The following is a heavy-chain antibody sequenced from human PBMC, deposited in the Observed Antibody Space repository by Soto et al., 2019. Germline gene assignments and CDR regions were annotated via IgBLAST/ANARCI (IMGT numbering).Heavy chain of an antibody. CDR2: INHSGST. D-gene: IGHD3-10*01. CDR1: GGSFSDYY. Sequence: QVQLQQWGAGLLKPSETLSLTCAVYGGSFSDYYWSWIRQPPGKGLEWIGEINHSGSTNYNPSLKSRFPISVDTSKNQFSLKLSSVTAADTAVYYCAREGRYYASGRFWWFDPWGQGTLVTVSS. J-gene: IGHJ5*02. V-gene: IGHV4-34*01. CDR3: AREGRYYASGRFWWFDP.